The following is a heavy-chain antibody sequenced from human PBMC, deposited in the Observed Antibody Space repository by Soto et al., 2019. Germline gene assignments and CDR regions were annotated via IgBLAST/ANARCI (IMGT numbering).Heavy chain of an antibody. CDR1: GFTFNIYA. D-gene: IGHD4-17*01. CDR3: AREEDYGYRYINNGLDV. V-gene: IGHV3-30-3*01. J-gene: IGHJ6*02. Sequence: GGSLRLSCAASGFTFNIYALHWVRQAPGKGLEWVAVISFDGTKKYYSDSVKGRFTISRDNLKNTLYLQMNNLRVEDAALYFCAREEDYGYRYINNGLDVWGQGTTVTVSS. CDR2: ISFDGTKK.